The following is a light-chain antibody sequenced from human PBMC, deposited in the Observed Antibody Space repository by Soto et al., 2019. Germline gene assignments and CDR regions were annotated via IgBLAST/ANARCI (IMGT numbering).Light chain of an antibody. CDR3: QQYSSPPLT. Sequence: EIVVTQSPGTLSLSPGEGATLSCRASQSVSSNYLAWYQQKPGQAPRLLIYGASNRATGIPDRFSGSGSGTEFTLTISRLEPEDFAVYYCQQYSSPPLTFGGGTKVDIK. J-gene: IGKJ4*01. CDR2: GAS. CDR1: QSVSSNY. V-gene: IGKV3-20*01.